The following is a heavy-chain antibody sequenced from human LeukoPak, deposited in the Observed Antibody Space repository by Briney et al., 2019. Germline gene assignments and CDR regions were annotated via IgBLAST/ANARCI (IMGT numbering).Heavy chain of an antibody. J-gene: IGHJ4*02. D-gene: IGHD2-8*01. CDR3: AKQSYARSLGE. Sequence: GGSLRLSCATSGFPFSDFSMSWVRQAPGKGLEWISTTNSGGTSTYYAESVKGRFTISRDNSKNALYLQMSSLRVEDTAVYYCAKQSYARSLGEGGPGTLASVSS. V-gene: IGHV3-23*01. CDR2: TNSGGTST. CDR1: GFPFSDFS.